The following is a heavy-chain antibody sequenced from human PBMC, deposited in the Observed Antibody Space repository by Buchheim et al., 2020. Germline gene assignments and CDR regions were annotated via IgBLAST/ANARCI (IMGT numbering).Heavy chain of an antibody. CDR1: GGSISSGGYY. J-gene: IGHJ4*02. CDR3: ARGREISPYFNRVKPHCFDH. Sequence: VQLQESGPGLVKPSQTLSLTCTVSGGSISSGGYYWSWVRQAPGKGLEWVSGVSGSGEKTFYADSLKGRFTISRDNSKSTLYLQLNGLTVDDTATYYCARGREISPYFNRVKPHCFDHWGQGIL. D-gene: IGHD3-3*02. CDR2: VSGSGEKT. V-gene: IGHV3-23*01.